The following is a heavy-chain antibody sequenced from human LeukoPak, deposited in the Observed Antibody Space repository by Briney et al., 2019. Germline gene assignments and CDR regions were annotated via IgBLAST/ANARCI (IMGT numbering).Heavy chain of an antibody. V-gene: IGHV3-21*01. CDR3: AAVIDY. CDR2: ISGGSSFT. Sequence: KPGGSLRLSCAASGFSFSSFSMNWVRQAPGKGLEWVSYISGGSSFTYYVDSVKGRFTISRDNANNSVYLQMNNLRAEDTAVYYCAAVIDYWGQGTLVTVSS. CDR1: GFSFSSFS. J-gene: IGHJ4*02.